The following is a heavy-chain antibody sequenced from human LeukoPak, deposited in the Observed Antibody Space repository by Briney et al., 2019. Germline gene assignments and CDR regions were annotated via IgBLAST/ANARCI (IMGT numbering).Heavy chain of an antibody. CDR2: IKQDGSEK. Sequence: GGSLRLSCAVSGFSLSSYWMSWVRQAPGRGLEWVANIKQDGSEKHYVDSVKGRFTISRDNAKNSLYLQMNSLRAEDTALYYCAREPHDFWSGNYMDVWARGPRSPSP. V-gene: IGHV3-7*01. CDR3: AREPHDFWSGNYMDV. J-gene: IGHJ6*03. CDR1: GFSLSSYW. D-gene: IGHD3-3*01.